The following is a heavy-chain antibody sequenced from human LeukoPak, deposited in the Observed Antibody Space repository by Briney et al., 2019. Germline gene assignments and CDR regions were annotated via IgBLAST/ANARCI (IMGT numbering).Heavy chain of an antibody. V-gene: IGHV2-5*02. Sequence: SGPTLFHPTQTLTLTCTFSGFSLSTSGVGVGWIRQPPVKAREWLTVIYWDDDKRHSPPLKSRLTITKDTSKNQVVLTMPNMDPVDTATYYCAHKEYYALGSLGDSFDYWGQGTLVTVSS. D-gene: IGHD3-10*01. CDR1: GFSLSTSGVG. CDR2: IYWDDDK. CDR3: AHKEYYALGSLGDSFDY. J-gene: IGHJ4*02.